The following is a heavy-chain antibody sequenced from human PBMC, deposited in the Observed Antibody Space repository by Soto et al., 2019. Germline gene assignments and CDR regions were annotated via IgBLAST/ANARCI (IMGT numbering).Heavy chain of an antibody. Sequence: SGPTLVNPTQTLTLTCTFSGFSLTTSGVGVGWIRQPPGKALEWLALIYWDDDKYYSPSLKSRLTITKDTSKNQVVLTMTNMDPVDTAIYYCAKFPPNGPPDSWGLGTLVTAPQ. CDR2: IYWDDDK. CDR1: GFSLTTSGVG. CDR3: AKFPPNGPPDS. V-gene: IGHV2-5*02. D-gene: IGHD2-8*01. J-gene: IGHJ5*01.